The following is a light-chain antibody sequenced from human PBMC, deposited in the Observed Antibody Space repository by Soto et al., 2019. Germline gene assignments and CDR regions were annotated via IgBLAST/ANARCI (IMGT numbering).Light chain of an antibody. Sequence: DIVMTQSPDSLAVSLGERATINCKSSQSVLYSSNNKNYLAWYQQKPGQPPKLLIYWASTRESGVPDRFSGSESGTDFTLTISSLQADDVAVYYCQQYYSTPLTFGGGTKVEIK. CDR3: QQYYSTPLT. J-gene: IGKJ4*01. CDR2: WAS. CDR1: QSVLYSSNNKNY. V-gene: IGKV4-1*01.